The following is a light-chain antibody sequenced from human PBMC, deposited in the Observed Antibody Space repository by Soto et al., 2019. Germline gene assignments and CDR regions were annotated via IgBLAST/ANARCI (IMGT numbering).Light chain of an antibody. Sequence: NFMLTQPHSVSESPGKTVTISCTRSSGSIASNYVQWYQQRPGSAPTTVIYEDNRRPSGVPDRLSGSIDSSSNSASLTISGLKTEDEADYYCQSYDSSNQRVFGGGPMLTVL. CDR3: QSYDSSNQRV. CDR1: SGSIASNY. CDR2: EDN. V-gene: IGLV6-57*03. J-gene: IGLJ3*02.